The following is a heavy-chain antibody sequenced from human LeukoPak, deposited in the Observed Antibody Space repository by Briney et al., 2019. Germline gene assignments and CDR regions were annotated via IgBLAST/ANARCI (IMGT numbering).Heavy chain of an antibody. CDR2: INHSGST. D-gene: IGHD5-18*01. CDR1: GGSFSGYY. CDR3: ARAPRRGYSYDHYYFDY. J-gene: IGHJ4*02. V-gene: IGHV4-34*01. Sequence: SETLSLTCAAYGGSFSGYYWSWIRQPPGKGLEWIGEINHSGSTNYNPSLMSRVTISVDTSKNQFSLKPSSVTAADTAVYYCARAPRRGYSYDHYYFDYWGQGTLVTVSS.